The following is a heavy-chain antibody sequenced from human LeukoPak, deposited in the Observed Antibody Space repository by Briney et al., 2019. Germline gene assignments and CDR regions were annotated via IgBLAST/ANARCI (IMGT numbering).Heavy chain of an antibody. D-gene: IGHD6-13*01. CDR1: GFTFSDYY. CDR3: ATHSNSWYAGARDAFDI. CDR2: ISSSGSTI. V-gene: IGHV3-11*01. J-gene: IGHJ3*02. Sequence: GGSLRLSCAASGFTFSDYYMSWIRQAPGEGLEWVSYISSSGSTIYYADSVKGRFTISRDNAKNSLYLQMNSLRAEDTAVYYCATHSNSWYAGARDAFDIWGQGTMVTVSS.